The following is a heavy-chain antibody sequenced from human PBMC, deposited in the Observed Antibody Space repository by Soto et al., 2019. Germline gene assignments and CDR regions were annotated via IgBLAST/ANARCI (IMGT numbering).Heavy chain of an antibody. CDR2: IYYSGST. Sequence: PSETLSLTCTVSGGSISSSSYYWGWIRQPPGKGLEWIGSIYYSGSTYYNPSLKSRVTISVDTSKNQFSLKLSSVTAADTAVYYCVSRRYEGFRHWGQGTPVTVSS. J-gene: IGHJ4*02. V-gene: IGHV4-39*07. CDR3: VSRRYEGFRH. CDR1: GGSISSSSYY. D-gene: IGHD3-16*01.